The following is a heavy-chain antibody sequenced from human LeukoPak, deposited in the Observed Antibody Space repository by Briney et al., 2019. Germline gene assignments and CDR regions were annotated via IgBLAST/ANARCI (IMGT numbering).Heavy chain of an antibody. CDR1: GFTFRYYA. CDR3: AKDLYSSGLYYFDY. CDR2: ISGSGDNT. D-gene: IGHD6-19*01. Sequence: GGSLRLSCVASGFTFRYYAVTWVRQAPEKGLEWVSGISGSGDNTYYADSVKGRFAISRDDSKNTLYLQMDSLRAEDTALYYCAKDLYSSGLYYFDYWGQGTLVTVSS. V-gene: IGHV3-23*01. J-gene: IGHJ4*02.